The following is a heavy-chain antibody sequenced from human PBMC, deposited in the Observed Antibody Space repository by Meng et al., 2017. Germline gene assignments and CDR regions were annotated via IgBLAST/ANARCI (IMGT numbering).Heavy chain of an antibody. CDR1: GFTFSSYG. D-gene: IGHD6-19*01. CDR3: ARVVYSSGWSFDY. J-gene: IGHJ4*02. Sequence: QVQLLESGGRVVQPWRSLTLSCAASGFTFSSYGMHWVRQAPGKGLEWVAVIWYDGSNKYYADSVKGRFTISRDNSKNTLYLQMNSLRAEDTAVYYCARVVYSSGWSFDYWGQGTLVTVSS. CDR2: IWYDGSNK. V-gene: IGHV3-33*01.